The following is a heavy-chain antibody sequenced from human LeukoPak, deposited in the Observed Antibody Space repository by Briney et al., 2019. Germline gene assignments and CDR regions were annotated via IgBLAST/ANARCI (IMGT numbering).Heavy chain of an antibody. D-gene: IGHD2-15*01. Sequence: PGGSLRLSCAASGFTFSSYSMNWVRQAPGKGLEWVSSISNSGSYIYYADSVKGRFTISRDNGKNSLYLQMNSLRAEDTAVYYCARLDIVVVVAAPYYMDVWGKGTTVTISS. CDR3: ARLDIVVVVAAPYYMDV. J-gene: IGHJ6*03. V-gene: IGHV3-21*01. CDR2: ISNSGSYI. CDR1: GFTFSSYS.